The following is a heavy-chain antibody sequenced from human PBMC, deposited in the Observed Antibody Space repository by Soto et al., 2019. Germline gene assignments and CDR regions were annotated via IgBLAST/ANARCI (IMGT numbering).Heavy chain of an antibody. CDR3: ARSSGGKCGIIIEGTNWFAP. CDR1: GYTFTSYD. Sequence: ASVKVACKASGYTFTSYDIYWVRQATGQGLEWMGWMNPNTGNSGYAQKFQGRVTTTSDTSISTAHMELSSLRSEDTAVYYCARSSGGKCGIIIEGTNWFAPLGQAIVVTV. V-gene: IGHV1-8*01. J-gene: IGHJ5*02. D-gene: IGHD1-26*01. CDR2: MNPNTGNS.